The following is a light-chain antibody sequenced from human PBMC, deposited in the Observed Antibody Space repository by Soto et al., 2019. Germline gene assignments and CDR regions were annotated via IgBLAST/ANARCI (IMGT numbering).Light chain of an antibody. J-gene: IGKJ3*01. CDR3: QPYNNWLSP. CDR1: QSVSSN. Sequence: EIVMTQSPATLSVSPGERATLSCRASQSVSSNLAWYQQKPGQAPRLLIYGASTRATGIPARFSGSGSGTEFTLTISSPQSEDFAVYYCQPYNNWLSPFGPGNNVD. CDR2: GAS. V-gene: IGKV3-15*01.